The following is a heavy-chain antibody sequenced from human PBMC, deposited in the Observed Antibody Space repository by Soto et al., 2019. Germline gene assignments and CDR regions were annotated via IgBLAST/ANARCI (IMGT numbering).Heavy chain of an antibody. D-gene: IGHD6-13*01. J-gene: IGHJ4*02. V-gene: IGHV1-3*01. Sequence: QVQLVQSGAEVKKPGASVTVSCTASGYTFSTYGIHWVRQAPGQRLEWMGWINAGNGNTKYSVTFQGRVTFTRDASASTAYMELSSLRSEDTAVYYCARVGSGFSSPWYYFDHWGQGTLVTVSS. CDR3: ARVGSGFSSPWYYFDH. CDR1: GYTFSTYG. CDR2: INAGNGNT.